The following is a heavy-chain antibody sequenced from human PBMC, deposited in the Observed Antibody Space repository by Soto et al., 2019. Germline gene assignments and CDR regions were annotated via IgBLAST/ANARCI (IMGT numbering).Heavy chain of an antibody. CDR1: GFTFSSYV. CDR2: IWYDGSNK. V-gene: IGHV3-33*01. Sequence: QVQLVESGGGVVQPGRSLRLSCAASGFTFSSYVMHWVRQAPGKGLEWVAVIWYDGSNKYYADSVKGRFTISRDNSKNTMYLQMNSLRAEDTAVYYCARAGGGSSFDYWGQGTLVTASS. CDR3: ARAGGGSSFDY. J-gene: IGHJ4*02. D-gene: IGHD3-16*01.